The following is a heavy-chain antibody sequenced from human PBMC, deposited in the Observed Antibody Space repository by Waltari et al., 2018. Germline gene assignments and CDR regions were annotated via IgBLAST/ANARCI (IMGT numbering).Heavy chain of an antibody. J-gene: IGHJ5*02. CDR2: ISHSGDT. Sequence: QVQLQESGPGLVKSSETLSLTCTVSGESLSSSDWWTWVRQSPGEGLEWIGEISHSGDTDYHPPLKGRVTSSADRSRNQFSLNLNSVTAADTAVYYCARARYFGLLFAWFDPWGQGTLVTVSS. D-gene: IGHD2-21*02. V-gene: IGHV4-4*02. CDR3: ARARYFGLLFAWFDP. CDR1: GESLSSSDW.